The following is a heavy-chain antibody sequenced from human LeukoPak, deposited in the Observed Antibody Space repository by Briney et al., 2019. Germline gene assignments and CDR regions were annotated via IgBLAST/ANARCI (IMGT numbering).Heavy chain of an antibody. CDR2: ISHSGST. CDR1: GGSISTYY. CDR3: ERDSDYYDSSGYFDY. J-gene: IGHJ4*02. Sequence: SETLSLTCTVSGGSISTYYWSWIRQPPGKGLEWLAYISHSGSTNFNPSLKSRVTISVDTSMNQFSLKLSSVTAADTAVYYCERDSDYYDSSGYFDYWGQGTLVTVSS. D-gene: IGHD3-22*01. V-gene: IGHV4-59*01.